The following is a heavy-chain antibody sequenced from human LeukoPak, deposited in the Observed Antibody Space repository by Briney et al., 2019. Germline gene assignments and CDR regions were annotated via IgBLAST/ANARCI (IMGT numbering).Heavy chain of an antibody. CDR2: IYYSGST. CDR1: GGSITSYY. V-gene: IGHV4-59*01. J-gene: IGHJ4*02. D-gene: IGHD3-22*01. CDR3: ASLDYYDSSGYYLLF. Sequence: SETLSLTCTVSGGSITSYYWSWIRQPPGKGLEWIGYIYYSGSTNYNPSLKSRVTISVDTSKNHFSLEVSSVTAADTAVYYCASLDYYDSSGYYLLFWGQGTLVTVSS.